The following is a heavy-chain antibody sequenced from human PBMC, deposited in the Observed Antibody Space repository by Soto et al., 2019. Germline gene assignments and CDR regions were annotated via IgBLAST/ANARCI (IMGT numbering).Heavy chain of an antibody. J-gene: IGHJ4*02. CDR1: GFTFSSYA. D-gene: IGHD2-21*01. CDR2: ISGSGGST. Sequence: EVQLLESGGGLVQPGGSLRLSCAASGFTFSSYAMSWVRQAPGKGLEWVSAISGSGGSTYYADSVKGRFTISRDNSKNTLDLQMNSLRAEDTAVYYCAKYSIASSYCFDYWGQGTLVTVSS. CDR3: AKYSIASSYCFDY. V-gene: IGHV3-23*01.